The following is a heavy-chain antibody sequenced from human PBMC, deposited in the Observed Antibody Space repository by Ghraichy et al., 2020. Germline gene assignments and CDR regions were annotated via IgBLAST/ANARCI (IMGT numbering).Heavy chain of an antibody. CDR2: ISSSRTYI. CDR3: ARDFMQDQLWLRGHYFDY. Sequence: GGSLRLSCAGSGFTFSDYTMHWVRQAPGKGLEWVSSISSSRTYIFYADSMKGRFTISRDNARNSLYLQMTGLKVEDTAVYYCARDFMQDQLWLRGHYFDYWGQGALITVSS. J-gene: IGHJ4*02. V-gene: IGHV3-21*01. CDR1: GFTFSDYT. D-gene: IGHD2-21*01.